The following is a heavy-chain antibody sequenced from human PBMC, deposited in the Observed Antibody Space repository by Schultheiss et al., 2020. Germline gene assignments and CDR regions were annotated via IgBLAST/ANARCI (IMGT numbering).Heavy chain of an antibody. V-gene: IGHV4-4*02. J-gene: IGHJ6*02. CDR1: GGSISSSNW. CDR2: IYYSGST. CDR3: ARTLPTVTTRWEYYYYGMDV. Sequence: SETLSLTCAVSGGSISSSNWWSWVRQPPGKGLEWIGSIYYSGSTYYNPSLQSRVTISVDTSSNQFSLKLSSVTAADTAVYYCARTLPTVTTRWEYYYYGMDVWGQGTTVTVSS. D-gene: IGHD4-17*01.